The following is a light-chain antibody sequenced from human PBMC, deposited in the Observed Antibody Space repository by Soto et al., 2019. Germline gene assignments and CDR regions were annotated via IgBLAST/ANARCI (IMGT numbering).Light chain of an antibody. Sequence: QSALTQPASVSGSPGQSITISCTGTSSDVGGYNYVSWYQHHPGKAPKLIIYDVSNRPSGVSNRFSGSKSGNTASLTISGLQPEDEAGYYCSSYTTSNTRQIVFGTRTKVTVL. CDR3: SSYTTSNTRQIV. J-gene: IGLJ1*01. V-gene: IGLV2-14*03. CDR1: SSDVGGYNY. CDR2: DVS.